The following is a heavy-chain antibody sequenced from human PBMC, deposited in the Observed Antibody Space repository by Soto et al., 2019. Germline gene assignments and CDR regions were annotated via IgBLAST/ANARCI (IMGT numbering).Heavy chain of an antibody. J-gene: IGHJ6*03. CDR2: INHSGST. Sequence: SETLSLTCAVYGGSFSGYYWSWIRQPPGKGLEWIGEINHSGSTNYNPSLKSRVTISVDTSKNQFSLKLSSVTAADTAVYYCARGHTMVRGVINASGRGPGYMDVCGKGTTVTVSS. CDR3: ARGHTMVRGVINASGRGPGYMDV. V-gene: IGHV4-34*01. CDR1: GGSFSGYY. D-gene: IGHD3-10*01.